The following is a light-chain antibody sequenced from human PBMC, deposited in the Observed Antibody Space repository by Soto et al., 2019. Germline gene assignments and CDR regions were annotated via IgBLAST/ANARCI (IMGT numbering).Light chain of an antibody. V-gene: IGLV3-21*04. CDR2: HDS. Sequence: SYELTQPPSVSVAPGKTARITCGGNNIGRKSVHWYQQKPGQAPVLVIYHDSDRPSGIPERFSGSNSGNTATLTISRVEAGDESDYDCQVWDSSSDHVVFGGGTKFTVL. CDR1: NIGRKS. J-gene: IGLJ2*01. CDR3: QVWDSSSDHVV.